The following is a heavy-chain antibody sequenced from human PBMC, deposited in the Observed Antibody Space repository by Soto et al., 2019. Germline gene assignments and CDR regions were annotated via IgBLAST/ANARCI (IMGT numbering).Heavy chain of an antibody. J-gene: IGHJ5*02. CDR2: ISAYNGNT. D-gene: IGHD3-22*01. Sequence: QVQLVQSGAEVKKPGASVKVSCKASGDIFTSYGISWVRQAPGQGLEWMGWISAYNGNTNYAQKFQGRVTMTTDTSTRKAYIELRSLRSDDTAVYYCARDQEGITMIVGGTWGQGTLVTVSS. CDR1: GDIFTSYG. CDR3: ARDQEGITMIVGGT. V-gene: IGHV1-18*01.